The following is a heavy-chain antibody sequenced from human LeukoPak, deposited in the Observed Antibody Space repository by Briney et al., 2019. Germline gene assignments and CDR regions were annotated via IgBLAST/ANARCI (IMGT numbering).Heavy chain of an antibody. CDR1: GGSIDIYY. J-gene: IGHJ4*02. CDR3: ARENLRYFDY. D-gene: IGHD3-9*01. Sequence: SETLSLTCTVSGGSIDIYYWSWIRQPAGKGLEWIGRIYTSGSTNYNPSLKTRVTMSVDTSKNQFSLKLSSVTAADTAVYYCARENLRYFDYWGQGTLVTVSS. V-gene: IGHV4-4*07. CDR2: IYTSGST.